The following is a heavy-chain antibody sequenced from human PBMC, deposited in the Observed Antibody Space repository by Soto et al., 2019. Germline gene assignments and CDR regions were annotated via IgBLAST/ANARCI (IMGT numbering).Heavy chain of an antibody. V-gene: IGHV3-53*04. CDR2: LYSGGTT. J-gene: IGHJ4*02. Sequence: EVQLVDSGGTLVQPGGSLRLSCAVSGFPVSDNYMSWVCQAPGKGLEWVSLLYSGGTTYFADSVKGRFTISRHNSNNTLYLQMNSLKPEDTAVYYCASHYCSGGSCHFDYWGQGTLVTVSS. CDR1: GFPVSDNY. CDR3: ASHYCSGGSCHFDY. D-gene: IGHD2-15*01.